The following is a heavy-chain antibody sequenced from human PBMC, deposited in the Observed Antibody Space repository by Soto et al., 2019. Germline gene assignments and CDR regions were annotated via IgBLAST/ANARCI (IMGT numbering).Heavy chain of an antibody. J-gene: IGHJ6*02. CDR3: ARSGSRVRPCFSYSSSGWVSYYYGIDV. V-gene: IGHV1-69*06. D-gene: IGHD2-15*01. Sequence: QVQLVQSGAEVTKPGSSVKVSCKASGGTFSSYAISWVRQAPGQGLEWMGGIIPIFGTANYAQKFQGRVTITADKSTSKAYMELSSLRSEDTAVYYCARSGSRVRPCFSYSSSGWVSYYYGIDVLGQGTTVPVSS. CDR1: GGTFSSYA. CDR2: IIPIFGTA.